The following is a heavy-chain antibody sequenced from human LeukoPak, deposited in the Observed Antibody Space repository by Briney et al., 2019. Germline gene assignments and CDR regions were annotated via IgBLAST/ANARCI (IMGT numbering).Heavy chain of an antibody. CDR3: ASRMYSSSWYYFDY. CDR2: IYYSGST. V-gene: IGHV4-59*01. Sequence: PSETLSLTCTVSGGSIFSYYWTWIRQPPGKGMEWIGYIYYSGSTNYNPSLKSRVTISIDTSKNQFSLKLNSVTAADTAVYYCASRMYSSSWYYFDYWGQGALVTVSS. D-gene: IGHD6-13*01. J-gene: IGHJ4*02. CDR1: GGSIFSYY.